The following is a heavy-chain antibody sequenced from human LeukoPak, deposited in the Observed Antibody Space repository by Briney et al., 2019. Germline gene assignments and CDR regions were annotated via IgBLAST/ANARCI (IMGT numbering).Heavy chain of an antibody. V-gene: IGHV3-30*02. CDR3: AKGGSSSWDYFDY. J-gene: IGHJ4*02. Sequence: GGSMRLSCAVSGFSFSSYGMHWVRQAPGKGLEWVAFIRYDANIEYYADSVKGRFTISRDNSKNTLFLQMNSLRAVDTAVYYCAKGGSSSWDYFDYWGQGTLVTVSS. CDR1: GFSFSSYG. CDR2: IRYDANIE. D-gene: IGHD6-13*01.